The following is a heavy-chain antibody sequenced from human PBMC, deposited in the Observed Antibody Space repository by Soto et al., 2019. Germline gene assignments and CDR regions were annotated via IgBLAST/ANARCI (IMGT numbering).Heavy chain of an antibody. V-gene: IGHV3-23*01. J-gene: IGHJ4*02. CDR3: AKDLEDTAMVTFLFDY. Sequence: EVQLLESGGGLVQPGGSLRLSCAASGFTFSSYAMSWVRQAPGKGLEWVSAISGSGGSTYYADSVKGRFTISRDHSKITLYLQMNSLRAEDTAVYYCAKDLEDTAMVTFLFDYWGQGTLVTVSS. D-gene: IGHD5-18*01. CDR1: GFTFSSYA. CDR2: ISGSGGST.